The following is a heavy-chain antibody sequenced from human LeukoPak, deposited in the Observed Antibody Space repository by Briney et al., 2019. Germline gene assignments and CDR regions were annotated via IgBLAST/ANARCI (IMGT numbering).Heavy chain of an antibody. V-gene: IGHV3-23*01. CDR2: ISGSGGST. J-gene: IGHJ4*02. D-gene: IGHD6-13*01. Sequence: PGGSLRLSCAASEFTFSSYGMSWVRQAPGKGLEWVSSISGSGGSTQYADSVQGRFAISRDNSKNTLYLQMNSLRVEDTAVYYCARDGSIAAAGTADYWGQGTLVTVSS. CDR3: ARDGSIAAAGTADY. CDR1: EFTFSSYG.